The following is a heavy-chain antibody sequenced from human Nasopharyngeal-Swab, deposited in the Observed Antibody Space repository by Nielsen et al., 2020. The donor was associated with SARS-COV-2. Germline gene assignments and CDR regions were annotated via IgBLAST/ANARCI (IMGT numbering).Heavy chain of an antibody. J-gene: IGHJ4*02. Sequence: GESLKISCVASGVIFSNYWMHWDRQAPGKGLVWVSRINEDGRRTDYADSVRGRFTISRDNAKNTLYLQMNSLRVEDTAVYYCVKHQGSSSDQWGQGTLVTVSS. V-gene: IGHV3-74*01. CDR3: VKHQGSSSDQ. CDR1: GVIFSNYW. CDR2: INEDGRRT.